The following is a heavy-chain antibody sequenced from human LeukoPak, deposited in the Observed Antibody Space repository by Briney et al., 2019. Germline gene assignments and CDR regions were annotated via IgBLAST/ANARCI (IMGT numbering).Heavy chain of an antibody. V-gene: IGHV4-38-2*02. D-gene: IGHD3-22*01. CDR1: GYSISTGYY. CDR2: FYHGGST. J-gene: IGHJ4*02. CDR3: AREDSSGPFDY. Sequence: SETLSLTCTASGYSISTGYYWDWIRPPPGKGLEWIGTFYHGGSTYYNPSLKSRVTISVDKSKNQLSLNLTSVTAADTAVYYCAREDSSGPFDYWGQGTRVTVSS.